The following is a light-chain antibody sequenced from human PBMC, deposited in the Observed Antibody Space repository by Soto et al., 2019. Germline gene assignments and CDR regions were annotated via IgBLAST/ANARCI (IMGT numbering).Light chain of an antibody. J-gene: IGKJ2*01. CDR1: QSISSSY. V-gene: IGKV3-20*01. Sequence: EIVLTQSPGTLSLSPGKRATLSCRASQSISSSYLAWYQQRPGQAPRLLIYGASSRATGIPDRFSGSGSGTEFTLTISRLEPEDFAVYYCQQSYSTPYTFGQGTKLEIK. CDR3: QQSYSTPYT. CDR2: GAS.